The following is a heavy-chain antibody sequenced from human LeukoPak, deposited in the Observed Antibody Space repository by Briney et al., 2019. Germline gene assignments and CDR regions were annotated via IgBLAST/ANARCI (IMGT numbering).Heavy chain of an antibody. J-gene: IGHJ6*02. CDR2: IKSKTDGGTT. CDR1: GCTFSSYE. Sequence: GGSLRLSCAASGCTFSSYEMNWVRQAPGKGLEWVGRIKSKTDGGTTDYAAPVKGRFTISRDDSKNTLYLQMNSLKTEDTAVYYCTTDRVLAGYYYGMDVWGQGTTVTVSS. CDR3: TTDRVLAGYYYGMDV. V-gene: IGHV3-15*01. D-gene: IGHD3-3*01.